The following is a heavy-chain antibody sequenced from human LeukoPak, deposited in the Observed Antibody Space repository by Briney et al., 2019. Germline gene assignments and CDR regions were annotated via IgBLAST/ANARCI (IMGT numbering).Heavy chain of an antibody. J-gene: IGHJ4*02. V-gene: IGHV3-30*02. CDR1: GFTFSSYG. CDR2: IRYDGSNK. CDR3: AKAGGYSYGFNFDY. Sequence: GGSLRLSCAASGFTFSSYGMHWVRQAPGKGLERVAFIRYDGSNKYYADSVKGRFTISRDNSKNTLYLQMNSLRAEDTAVYYCAKAGGYSYGFNFDYWGQGTLVTVSS. D-gene: IGHD5-18*01.